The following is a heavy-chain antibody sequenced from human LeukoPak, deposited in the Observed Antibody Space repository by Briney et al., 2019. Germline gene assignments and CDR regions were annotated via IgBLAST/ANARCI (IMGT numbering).Heavy chain of an antibody. D-gene: IGHD3/OR15-3a*01. CDR2: SSSSGSTI. J-gene: IGHJ4*02. CDR3: ARRRDFIDY. V-gene: IGHV3-11*01. CDR1: GFSLGDYY. Sequence: GGSLRPSCAASGFSLGDYYMSWIRQARGRGLGWVSYSSSSGSTIYYADCVKGRFAISRDNDKNSLSLQMNSLRAGHTAVYYCARRRDFIDYWGQGTLVTVSS.